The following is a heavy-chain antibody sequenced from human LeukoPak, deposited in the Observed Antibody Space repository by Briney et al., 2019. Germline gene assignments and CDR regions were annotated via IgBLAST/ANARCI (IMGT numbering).Heavy chain of an antibody. V-gene: IGHV7-4-1*02. CDR2: INTNTGNP. J-gene: IGHJ5*02. Sequence: GASVKVSCKASGYTFTSYAMNWVRQAPGQGLEWMGWINTNTGNPTYAQGFTGRFVFSLDTSVSTAYLQISSLKAEDTAVYYCARGGRWFGELEYNWFDPWGQGTLVTVSS. CDR3: ARGGRWFGELEYNWFDP. CDR1: GYTFTSYA. D-gene: IGHD3-10*01.